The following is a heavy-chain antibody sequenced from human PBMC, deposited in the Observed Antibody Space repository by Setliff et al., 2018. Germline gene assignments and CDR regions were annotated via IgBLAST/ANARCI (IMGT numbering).Heavy chain of an antibody. D-gene: IGHD3-16*01. CDR2: ISSTGDDI. CDR3: FGAGTCSY. Sequence: GGSLRLSCAASGFSLNSFRMTWIRQPPGKGLEWVSSISSTGDDIYYADPVKGRFTISRDNAENSLSLQMNSLRTEDTAAYYCFGAGTCSYWGQGTQVTVPQ. J-gene: IGHJ4*02. V-gene: IGHV3-21*01. CDR1: GFSLNSFR.